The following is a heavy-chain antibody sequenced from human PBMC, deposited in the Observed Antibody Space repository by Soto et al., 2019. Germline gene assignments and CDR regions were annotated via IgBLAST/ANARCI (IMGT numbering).Heavy chain of an antibody. CDR2: INAGNGNT. CDR3: VRGAPYYYESGSYYILDF. CDR1: GYTFTSYA. D-gene: IGHD3-10*01. J-gene: IGHJ4*02. Sequence: GASVKVSCKASGYTFTSYAMHWVRQAPGQRLEWMGWINAGNGNTKYSQKFQGRVTITRDTSTSTAYMELSSLSSEDTAVYYCVRGAPYYYESGSYYILDFWGQGTLVTVSS. V-gene: IGHV1-3*01.